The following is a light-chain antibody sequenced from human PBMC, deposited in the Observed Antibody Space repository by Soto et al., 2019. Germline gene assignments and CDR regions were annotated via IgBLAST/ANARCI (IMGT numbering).Light chain of an antibody. CDR2: MNT. CDR1: SSNIGSNY. J-gene: IGLJ2*01. V-gene: IGLV1-47*01. CDR3: ATWDDSLSGVV. Sequence: QSVLTQPPSASGTPGQRVTISCSGGSSNIGSNYVYWYQQLPGTAPRVLIYMNTERPSGVPDRFSGSKSGTSASLAISGLRSEDEAAYYCATWDDSLSGVVFGGGTKLTVL.